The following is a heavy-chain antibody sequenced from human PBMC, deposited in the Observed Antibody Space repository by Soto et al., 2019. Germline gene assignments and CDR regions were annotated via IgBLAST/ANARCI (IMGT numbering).Heavy chain of an antibody. CDR1: GFTLSSYS. Sequence: EVQLVESGGGMVQPGGSLSVSCAASGFTLSSYSMHWVRQAPGKGLEWGSYISGSGGTIYYADSVKGRFTISRDNAKNSLSVQMNSLRDEDTAVYFCARETGLRSSGWSYYFDFWGQGTRVTVSS. V-gene: IGHV3-48*02. J-gene: IGHJ4*02. D-gene: IGHD6-19*01. CDR3: ARETGLRSSGWSYYFDF. CDR2: ISGSGGTI.